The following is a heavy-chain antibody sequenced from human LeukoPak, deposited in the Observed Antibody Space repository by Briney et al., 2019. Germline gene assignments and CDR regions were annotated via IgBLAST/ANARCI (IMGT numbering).Heavy chain of an antibody. D-gene: IGHD3-22*01. CDR2: IIPMFGTA. V-gene: IGHV1-69*13. CDR3: ARHRPAKHYYDSSAYSPFDY. J-gene: IGHJ4*02. CDR1: GGTFSSYA. Sequence: SVKVSCKASGGTFSSYAWVRQAPGQGLEWMGGIIPMFGTAKYAQKFQGRVTITADESTSTAYMELSSLRSEDTAVYYCARHRPAKHYYDSSAYSPFDYWAREPWSPSPQ.